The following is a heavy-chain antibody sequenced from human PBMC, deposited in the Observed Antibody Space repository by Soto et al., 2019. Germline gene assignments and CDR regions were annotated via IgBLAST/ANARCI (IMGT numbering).Heavy chain of an antibody. Sequence: ASVKFSCKASGYSFTDYFIHWVRQAPGQGLEWMGWINPNGGGTEYAQKFQCRVTLARDTSISTAYMELRSLRSDDTAVYYCARDPPYYDYVCGSLSQPSGGYYYGMDVWGQGTTVTVSS. CDR3: ARDPPYYDYVCGSLSQPSGGYYYGMDV. V-gene: IGHV1-2*02. CDR2: INPNGGGT. CDR1: GYSFTDYF. J-gene: IGHJ6*02. D-gene: IGHD3-16*01.